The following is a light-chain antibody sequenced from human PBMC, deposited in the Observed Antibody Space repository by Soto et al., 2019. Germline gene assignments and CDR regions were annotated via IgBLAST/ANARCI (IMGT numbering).Light chain of an antibody. V-gene: IGKV3-15*01. J-gene: IGKJ2*01. CDR3: QHYNNWPFT. CDR1: QSVSSN. CDR2: DAS. Sequence: EIVMTQSPATLSVSPGERATLSCRASQSVSSNLAWYQQKPGQAPTLLIYDASARATAIPVRFSGSRSGTAFTLTISSLQSEDFAVYYCQHYNNWPFTFGQGAKLESK.